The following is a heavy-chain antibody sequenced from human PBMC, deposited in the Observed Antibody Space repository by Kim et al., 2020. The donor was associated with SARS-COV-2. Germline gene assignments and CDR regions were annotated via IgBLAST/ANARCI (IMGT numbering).Heavy chain of an antibody. Sequence: SETLSLTCAVSGGSISSSNWWSWVRQPPGKGLEWIGEIYHSGSTNYNPSLKSRVTRSVDKSKNQFSLKLSSVTAADTAVYYCAVKVVPAAWVYYYGMDVWGQGTTVTVSS. D-gene: IGHD2-2*01. V-gene: IGHV4-4*02. CDR3: AVKVVPAAWVYYYGMDV. CDR1: GGSISSSNW. J-gene: IGHJ6*02. CDR2: IYHSGST.